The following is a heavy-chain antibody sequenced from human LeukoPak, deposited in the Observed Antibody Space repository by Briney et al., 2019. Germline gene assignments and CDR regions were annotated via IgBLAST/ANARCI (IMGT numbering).Heavy chain of an antibody. CDR3: AKTTYDSSGYYLLLDY. Sequence: GRSLGLSCAASGFTFSSYGMHWVRQAPGKGLEWVAVISYDGSNKYYADSVKGRFTISRDNSKNTLYLQMNSLRAEDTAVYYCAKTTYDSSGYYLLLDYWGQGTLVTVSS. CDR1: GFTFSSYG. D-gene: IGHD3-22*01. CDR2: ISYDGSNK. J-gene: IGHJ4*02. V-gene: IGHV3-30*18.